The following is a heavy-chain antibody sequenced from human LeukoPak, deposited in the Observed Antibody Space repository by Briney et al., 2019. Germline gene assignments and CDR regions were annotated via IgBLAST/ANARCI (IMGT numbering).Heavy chain of an antibody. CDR2: IKQDGSEK. D-gene: IGHD6-19*01. Sequence: GGSLRLSCAASGFTFSSYWMSWVRQAPGKGLEWVANIKQDGSEKYYVDSVKGRFTISRGNAKNSLYLQMNSLRAEDTAVYYCARTDDGYSSGWYRYWGQGTLVTVSS. V-gene: IGHV3-7*01. CDR1: GFTFSSYW. CDR3: ARTDDGYSSGWYRY. J-gene: IGHJ4*02.